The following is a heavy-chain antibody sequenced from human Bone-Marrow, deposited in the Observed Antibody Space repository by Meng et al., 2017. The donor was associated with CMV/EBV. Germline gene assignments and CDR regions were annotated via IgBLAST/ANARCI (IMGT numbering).Heavy chain of an antibody. CDR1: GFTFNSYA. CDR3: ARDWGNKVISGYIEF. D-gene: IGHD3-16*01. J-gene: IGHJ4*02. CDR2: ISNNGANT. Sequence: SGFTFNSYAMNWVRQAPGQGLEWLSAISNNGANTDYADSVKGRFTISRDNSKNTVYLQMNSLRPEDTAVYYCARDWGNKVISGYIEFWGQGTLVTVSS. V-gene: IGHV3-23*01.